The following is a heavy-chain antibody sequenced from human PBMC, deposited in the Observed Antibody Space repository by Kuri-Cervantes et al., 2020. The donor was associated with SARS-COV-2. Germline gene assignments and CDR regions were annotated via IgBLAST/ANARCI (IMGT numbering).Heavy chain of an antibody. CDR2: INSDGSST. CDR3: AKRYSSSWTGPSPFDY. CDR1: GFTFRSYW. V-gene: IGHV3-74*01. Sequence: GESLKISCAASGFTFRSYWMTWVRQAPGKGLVWVSRINSDGSSTSYADSVKGRFTISRDNSKNTLYLQMNSLRAEDTAVYYCAKRYSSSWTGPSPFDYWGQGTLVTVSS. D-gene: IGHD6-13*01. J-gene: IGHJ4*02.